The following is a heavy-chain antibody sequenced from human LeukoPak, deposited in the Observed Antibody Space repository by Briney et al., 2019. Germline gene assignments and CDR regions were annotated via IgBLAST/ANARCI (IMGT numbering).Heavy chain of an antibody. CDR2: QSSDGSDK. V-gene: IGHV3-30*15. D-gene: IGHD6-6*01. CDR1: GFTFASYA. Sequence: GGSLRLSCAASGFTFASYAMHWVRLAPGKELEWVAVQSSDGSDKFYAASVRGRFTISRDNSKHTLFLQMSSLRAEDTAVYYCARVLTTKQLLFDAFDVWGQGTMVTVSS. J-gene: IGHJ3*01. CDR3: ARVLTTKQLLFDAFDV.